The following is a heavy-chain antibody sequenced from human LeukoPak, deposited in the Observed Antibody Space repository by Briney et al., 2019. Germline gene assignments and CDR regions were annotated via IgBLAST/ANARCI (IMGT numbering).Heavy chain of an antibody. CDR3: AAGVALDY. CDR1: GLNFSVYY. J-gene: IGHJ4*02. Sequence: GGPLRFSCAAPGLNFSVYYMTWIRKAPGNGLEWLSHISKSGTTVYYADSVKGRFTISRDSAKNSLYLHMNSLRAEDTAVYYCAAGVALDYWGQGALVTVSS. D-gene: IGHD3-3*01. CDR2: ISKSGTTV. V-gene: IGHV3-11*01.